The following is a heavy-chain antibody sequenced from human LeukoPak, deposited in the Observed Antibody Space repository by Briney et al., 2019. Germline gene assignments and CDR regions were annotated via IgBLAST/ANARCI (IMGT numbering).Heavy chain of an antibody. Sequence: GESLKISCKGSGYSFTSYWIGWVRQMPGKGLEWMGIIYPGDSDTRYSPSFQGQVTISADKSISTAYLQWSSLKASDTAMYYCARQRCSSTSCYGNWFDPWGQGTLVTVSS. D-gene: IGHD2-2*01. CDR1: GYSFTSYW. J-gene: IGHJ5*02. CDR2: IYPGDSDT. CDR3: ARQRCSSTSCYGNWFDP. V-gene: IGHV5-51*01.